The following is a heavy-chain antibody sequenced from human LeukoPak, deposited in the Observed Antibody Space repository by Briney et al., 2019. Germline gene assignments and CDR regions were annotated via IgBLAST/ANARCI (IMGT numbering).Heavy chain of an antibody. Sequence: GGSLRLSCAASGFTFSRYAMSWVRQAPGKGLEWVSGISGSGGSTYYADSVKGRFTISRDNSKNTLYLQMNSLRVEDTAVYYCAKLTGDQDYWGQGTLVAVSS. J-gene: IGHJ4*02. CDR3: AKLTGDQDY. D-gene: IGHD7-27*01. V-gene: IGHV3-23*01. CDR2: ISGSGGST. CDR1: GFTFSRYA.